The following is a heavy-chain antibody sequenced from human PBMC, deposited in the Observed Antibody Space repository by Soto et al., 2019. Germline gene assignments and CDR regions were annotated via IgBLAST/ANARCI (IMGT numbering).Heavy chain of an antibody. CDR2: IWYDGSNK. CDR3: ARDPQGFGELSSFGMDA. J-gene: IGHJ6*02. V-gene: IGHV3-33*01. D-gene: IGHD3-10*01. CDR1: GFTFSSYG. Sequence: GGSLSLSCAASGFTFSSYGMHWVRQAPGKGLEWVAVIWYDGSNKYYADSVKGRFTISRDNSKNTLYLQMNSLRAEDTAVYYCARDPQGFGELSSFGMDAWGQGTTVTVSS.